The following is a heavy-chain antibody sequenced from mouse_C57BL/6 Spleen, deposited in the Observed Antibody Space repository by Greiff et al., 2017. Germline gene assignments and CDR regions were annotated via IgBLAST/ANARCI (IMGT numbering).Heavy chain of an antibody. V-gene: IGHV6-3*01. J-gene: IGHJ3*01. Sequence: EVKLMESGGGLVQPGGSMKLSCVASGFTFSNYWMNWVRQSPEKGLEWVAQVRLKSDNYATHYTESFKGSFTISRDDSKSSVYLQMNNLRAEDTGIYYCTVYDYDVFAYWGQGTLVTVSA. D-gene: IGHD2-4*01. CDR3: TVYDYDVFAY. CDR2: VRLKSDNYAT. CDR1: GFTFSNYW.